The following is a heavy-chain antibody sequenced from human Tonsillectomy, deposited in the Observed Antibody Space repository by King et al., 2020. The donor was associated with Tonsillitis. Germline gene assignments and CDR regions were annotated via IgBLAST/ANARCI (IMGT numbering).Heavy chain of an antibody. D-gene: IGHD1-26*01. CDR1: GFTFTSYS. Sequence: VQLVESGGGLVQPGGSLRLSCAASGFTFTSYSLNWVRQAPGKGLEWVSSINRNSGYIYYADSAKGRFTISRDNAQNSLYLQMNSLRAEDTAVYYCVGGNYYAFDYWGQGTLVTVSS. V-gene: IGHV3-21*01. CDR3: VGGNYYAFDY. J-gene: IGHJ4*02. CDR2: INRNSGYI.